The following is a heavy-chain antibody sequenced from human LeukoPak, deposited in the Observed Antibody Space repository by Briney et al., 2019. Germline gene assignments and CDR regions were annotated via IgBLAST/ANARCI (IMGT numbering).Heavy chain of an antibody. Sequence: GGSLRLSCAASGFTFSSYEMNWVRQAPGKGLEWVSYISSSGSTIYYADCVKGRFTGSRDNAKISLYMQMNSLRAEDTAVYYCARGLAAATWGQGTLVTVSS. CDR3: ARGLAAAT. V-gene: IGHV3-48*03. CDR1: GFTFSSYE. D-gene: IGHD6-13*01. CDR2: ISSSGSTI. J-gene: IGHJ5*02.